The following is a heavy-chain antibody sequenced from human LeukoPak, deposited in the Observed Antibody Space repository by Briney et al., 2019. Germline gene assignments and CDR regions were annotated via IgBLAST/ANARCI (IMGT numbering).Heavy chain of an antibody. CDR2: ISSSSSYI. V-gene: IGHV3-21*01. CDR3: ARDSGKVVPAAMILYYYMDV. D-gene: IGHD2-2*01. Sequence: PGGSLRLSCVASGFTFNIYGLNWVRQAPGKGLEWVSSISSSSSYIYYADSVKGRFTISRDNAKNSLYLQMNSLRAEDTAVYYCARDSGKVVPAAMILYYYMDVWGKGTTVTVSS. CDR1: GFTFNIYG. J-gene: IGHJ6*03.